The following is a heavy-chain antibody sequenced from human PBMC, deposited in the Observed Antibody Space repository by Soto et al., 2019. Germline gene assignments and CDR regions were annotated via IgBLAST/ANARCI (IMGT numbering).Heavy chain of an antibody. D-gene: IGHD6-19*01. Sequence: QVQLQESGPGLVKPSETLSLTCTVSGGSISSYYWSWIRQPPGKGLEWIGYIYYSGSTNYNPSLKSRVTISVDTSKNQFSLKLSSVTAADTAVYYCARQAVAGTGPFLDYWGQGTLVTVSS. V-gene: IGHV4-59*01. CDR2: IYYSGST. J-gene: IGHJ4*02. CDR1: GGSISSYY. CDR3: ARQAVAGTGPFLDY.